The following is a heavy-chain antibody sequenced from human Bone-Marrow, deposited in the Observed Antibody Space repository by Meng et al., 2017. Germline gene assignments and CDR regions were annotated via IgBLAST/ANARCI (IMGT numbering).Heavy chain of an antibody. CDR1: GFTVSSNH. Sequence: VHLGEPEGALGQRGGSLRPSGAASGFTVSSNHMGWVRQAPGKGLEWVSVLYRDDTTYYADSVKGRFTISRDNSKNSLYLQMNSLTADDTAVYFCARMRPYNSRTNFDYWGQGTLVTVSS. CDR3: ARMRPYNSRTNFDY. CDR2: LYRDDTT. D-gene: IGHD6-13*01. V-gene: IGHV3-53*01. J-gene: IGHJ4*02.